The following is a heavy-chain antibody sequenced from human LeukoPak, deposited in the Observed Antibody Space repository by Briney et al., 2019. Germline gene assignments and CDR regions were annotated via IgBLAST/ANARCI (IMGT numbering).Heavy chain of an antibody. CDR2: INPSGGST. D-gene: IGHD3-22*01. Sequence: ASVKVSCKASGYTFTSYYMHRVRQAPGQGLEWMGIINPSGGSTSYAQKFQGRVTMTRDTSTSTVYMELSSLRSEDMAVYYCARDGRFAYYYDSSGYSVTGYWGQGTLVTVSS. CDR3: ARDGRFAYYYDSSGYSVTGY. V-gene: IGHV1-46*01. CDR1: GYTFTSYY. J-gene: IGHJ4*02.